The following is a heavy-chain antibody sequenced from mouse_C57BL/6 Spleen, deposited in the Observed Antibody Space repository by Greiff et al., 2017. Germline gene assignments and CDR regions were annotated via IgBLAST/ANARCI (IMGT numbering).Heavy chain of an antibody. CDR3: ARGITTAPYFDY. Sequence: VQLQQPGAELVKPGASVKMSCKASGYTFTSYWITWVKQRPGQGLEWIGDIYPGSGSTNYNEKFKSKATLTVDTSSSTAYMQLSSLTSEDSAVYYCARGITTAPYFDYWGQGTTLTVSS. J-gene: IGHJ2*01. CDR2: IYPGSGST. D-gene: IGHD1-2*01. V-gene: IGHV1-55*01. CDR1: GYTFTSYW.